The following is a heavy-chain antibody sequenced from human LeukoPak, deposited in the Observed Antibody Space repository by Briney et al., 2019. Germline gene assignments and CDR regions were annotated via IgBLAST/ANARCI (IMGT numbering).Heavy chain of an antibody. D-gene: IGHD1-26*01. CDR3: ARDNSVGDNAWWFDP. V-gene: IGHV1-46*01. Sequence: GASVKVSCKASGYTFIGYSMHWVRQAPGQGLEWMGLINPTGGSTGYAQKFQGRVTMTRDMSTSTDYMELSSLRSEDTAIYYCARDNSVGDNAWWFDPWGQGTLVTVSS. CDR1: GYTFIGYS. J-gene: IGHJ5*02. CDR2: INPTGGST.